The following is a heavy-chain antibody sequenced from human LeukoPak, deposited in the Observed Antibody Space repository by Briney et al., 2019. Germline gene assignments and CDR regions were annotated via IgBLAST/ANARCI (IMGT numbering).Heavy chain of an antibody. CDR3: ARGPETDNYFDY. J-gene: IGHJ4*02. Sequence: ASVKVSCKASGYTFTSSGIIWVRQAPGQGPEWRGWSSAYNGNTNYTQKLQGRVTMTTDTSTSTAYMELRSLRSDDTAVYYCARGPETDNYFDYRGQGTLVTVSS. CDR2: SSAYNGNT. V-gene: IGHV1-18*01. CDR1: GYTFTSSG. D-gene: IGHD1-14*01.